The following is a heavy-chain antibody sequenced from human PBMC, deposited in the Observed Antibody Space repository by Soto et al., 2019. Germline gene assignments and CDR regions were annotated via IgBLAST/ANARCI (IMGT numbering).Heavy chain of an antibody. Sequence: PGGSLRLSCEASGFTFSSYAMSWVRQAPEKEQEWLSAIPDCGGTTYYLDSVKGRFTISRDNSKNTLYLQMNSLVADDTSIYYCARGLKSSWTRPNFDCWGHGTLVTVSS. D-gene: IGHD2-15*01. CDR2: IPDCGGTT. V-gene: IGHV3-23*01. J-gene: IGHJ4*01. CDR3: ARGLKSSWTRPNFDC. CDR1: GFTFSSYA.